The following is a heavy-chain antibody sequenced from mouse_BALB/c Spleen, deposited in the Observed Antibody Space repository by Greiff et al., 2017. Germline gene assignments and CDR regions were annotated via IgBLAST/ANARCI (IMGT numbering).Heavy chain of an antibody. V-gene: IGHV5-6-3*01. CDR1: GFTFSSYG. J-gene: IGHJ3*01. Sequence: EVKVVESGGGLVQPGGSLKLSCAASGFTFSSYGMSWVRQTPDKRLELVATINSNGGSTYYPDSVKGRFTISRDNAKNTLYLQMSSLKSEDTAMYYCARDDYERFAYWGQGTLVTVSA. CDR3: ARDDYERFAY. CDR2: INSNGGST. D-gene: IGHD2-4*01.